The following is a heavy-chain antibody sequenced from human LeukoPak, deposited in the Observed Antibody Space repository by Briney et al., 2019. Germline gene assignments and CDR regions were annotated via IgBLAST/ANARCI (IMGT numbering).Heavy chain of an antibody. CDR3: AKQAGRRRVGYYYGMDV. V-gene: IGHV3-30*02. D-gene: IGHD2-15*01. J-gene: IGHJ6*02. CDR2: ISYDGNDT. Sequence: PGGSLRLSCAASGFSFRSHGMHWVRQAPGKGLEWVALISYDGNDTSYTTSVRGRFTISRDNSKNTLYLQMNSLRAEDTAVYYCAKQAGRRRVGYYYGMDVWGQGTTVTVSS. CDR1: GFSFRSHG.